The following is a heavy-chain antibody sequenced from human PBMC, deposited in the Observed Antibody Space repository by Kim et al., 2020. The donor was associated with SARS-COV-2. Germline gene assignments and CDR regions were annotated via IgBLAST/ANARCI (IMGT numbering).Heavy chain of an antibody. CDR3: AITSSGWYRGYFDY. J-gene: IGHJ4*02. D-gene: IGHD6-19*01. CDR2: IYYSGST. V-gene: IGHV4-39*07. CDR1: GGSISSSSYY. Sequence: SETLSLTCTVSGGSISSSSYYWGWIRQPPGKGLEWIGNIYYSGSTYYNPSLKSRVTISVDTSKNQFSLKLSSVTAADTAVYYCAITSSGWYRGYFDYWGQGTLVTVSS.